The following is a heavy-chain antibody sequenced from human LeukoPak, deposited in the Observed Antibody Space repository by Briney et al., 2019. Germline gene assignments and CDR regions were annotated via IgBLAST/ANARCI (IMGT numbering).Heavy chain of an antibody. V-gene: IGHV3-15*01. CDR2: IKSKTDGGTT. J-gene: IGHJ4*02. Sequence: GGSLRLYCAASGFTFSNAWMSWVRQAPGKGLEWVGRIKSKTDGGTTDYAAPVKGRFTISRDDSKNKLYLQMNSLKTEDTAVYYCTTNYDISGYYYYFDYWGQGTLVTVSS. CDR1: GFTFSNAW. D-gene: IGHD3-22*01. CDR3: TTNYDISGYYYYFDY.